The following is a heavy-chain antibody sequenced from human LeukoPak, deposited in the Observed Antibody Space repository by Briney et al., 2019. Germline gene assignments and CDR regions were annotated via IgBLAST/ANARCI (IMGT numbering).Heavy chain of an antibody. Sequence: SGTLSLTCAVSGGSINSSNWWSWVRQPPGKGLEWIGETYPSGSTNYNPSLKSRVTISVDKSKNQFSLKLSSVTAADTAVYYCAVRVVGFYYFDYWGQGTLVTVSS. J-gene: IGHJ4*02. D-gene: IGHD2-15*01. CDR2: TYPSGST. CDR1: GGSINSSNW. CDR3: AVRVVGFYYFDY. V-gene: IGHV4-4*02.